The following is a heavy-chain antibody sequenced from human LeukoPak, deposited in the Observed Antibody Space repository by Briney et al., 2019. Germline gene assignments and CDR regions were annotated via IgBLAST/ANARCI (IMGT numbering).Heavy chain of an antibody. CDR2: IKPNSGGT. V-gene: IGHV1-2*02. Sequence: ASVKVSCKASGYTFTGYYMHWVRQAPGQGLEWMGWIKPNSGGTNYAQKFQGRVTMTRDTSISTAYMELSRLRSDDTAVYYCARVVGGSGSYRAQGTDYWGQGTLVTVSS. CDR1: GYTFTGYY. CDR3: ARVVGGSGSYRAQGTDY. J-gene: IGHJ4*02. D-gene: IGHD1-26*01.